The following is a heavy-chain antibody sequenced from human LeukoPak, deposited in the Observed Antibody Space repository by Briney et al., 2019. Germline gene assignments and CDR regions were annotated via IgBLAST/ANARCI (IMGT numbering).Heavy chain of an antibody. Sequence: ASVKVSCNASGYTFTSYGISWVRQAPGQGLEWMGWICAYNGNTNYAQKLQVRVTLTTATSTGTAYMELRRLRSDDTDVYVCARTYYYDSSGYYQFDYWGQGTLVTVSS. V-gene: IGHV1-18*01. J-gene: IGHJ4*02. CDR1: GYTFTSYG. CDR2: ICAYNGNT. D-gene: IGHD3-22*01. CDR3: ARTYYYDSSGYYQFDY.